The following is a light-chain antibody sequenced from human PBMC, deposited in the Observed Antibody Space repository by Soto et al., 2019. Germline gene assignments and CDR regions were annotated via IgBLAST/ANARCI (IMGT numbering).Light chain of an antibody. CDR3: QQRSNWIT. CDR2: AAS. CDR1: QGISNY. V-gene: IGKV1-27*01. Sequence: IQMTRSPSSLSTSVGDRVTISCRASQGISNYLAWYQQKPGKVPKLLIYAASTLQSGVPSRFSGSGSGTDLTLTISSLEHEDFAVYYWQQRSNWITFGQGTRLEIK. J-gene: IGKJ5*01.